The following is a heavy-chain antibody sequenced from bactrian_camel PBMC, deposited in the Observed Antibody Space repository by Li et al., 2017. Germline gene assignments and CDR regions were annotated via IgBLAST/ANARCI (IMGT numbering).Heavy chain of an antibody. V-gene: IGHV3S31*01. CDR2: INSGGGST. Sequence: VQLVESGGGLVQPGGSLRLSCSTSGFTFSSGTMSWVRQAPGKGLEWVSSINSGGGSTYYADSVKGRFAISRDNAKNTLYLQLNSLKTEDTAMYYCAQDSRPPCTSPGTQVTVS. J-gene: IGHJ4*01. CDR1: GFTFSSGT. D-gene: IGHD6*01.